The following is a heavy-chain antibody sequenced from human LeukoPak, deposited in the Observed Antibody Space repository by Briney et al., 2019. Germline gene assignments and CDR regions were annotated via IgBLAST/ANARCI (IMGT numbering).Heavy chain of an antibody. V-gene: IGHV1-46*01. J-gene: IGHJ4*02. Sequence: GASVKVSCNASGYTFTSYYMHWVRQAPGQGLEWMGIINPSGGSTSYAQKFQGRVTMTRDTSTSTVYMELSSLRSEDTAVYYCARVGSGYYSFDYWGQGTLVTVSS. CDR1: GYTFTSYY. CDR3: ARVGSGYYSFDY. D-gene: IGHD3-3*01. CDR2: INPSGGST.